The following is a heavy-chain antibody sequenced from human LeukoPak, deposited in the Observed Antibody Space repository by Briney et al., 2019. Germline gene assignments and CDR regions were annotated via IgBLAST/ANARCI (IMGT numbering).Heavy chain of an antibody. V-gene: IGHV3-23*01. CDR2: ISGSGGST. Sequence: PGGSLRLSCAASRFTFSSYAMSWVRQAPGKGLEWVSAISGSGGSTYYADSVKGRFTISRDNSKNTLYLQMNSLRAEDTAVYYCASLIVVVPTAMRGSDAFDIWGQGTVVTVSS. CDR3: ASLIVVVPTAMRGSDAFDI. D-gene: IGHD2-2*01. J-gene: IGHJ3*02. CDR1: RFTFSSYA.